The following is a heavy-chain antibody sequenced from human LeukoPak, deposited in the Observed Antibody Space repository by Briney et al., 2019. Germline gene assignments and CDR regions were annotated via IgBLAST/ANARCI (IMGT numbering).Heavy chain of an antibody. D-gene: IGHD3-22*01. CDR3: ARVYYESSGYYDYLGFDY. V-gene: IGHV4-59*08. CDR1: GGSISSYY. CDR2: IYYSGST. J-gene: IGHJ4*02. Sequence: SETLSLTCTVSGGSISSYYWSWVRQPPGKGLEWIGYIYYSGSTNYNPSLKSRVTISVDTSKNQFSLKLSAVTAADTTVYYCARVYYESSGYYDYLGFDYWGQGTLVTVSS.